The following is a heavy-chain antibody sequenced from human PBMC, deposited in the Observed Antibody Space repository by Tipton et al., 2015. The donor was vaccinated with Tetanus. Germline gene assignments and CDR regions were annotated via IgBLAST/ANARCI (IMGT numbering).Heavy chain of an antibody. V-gene: IGHV4-61*01. CDR3: ARANNDFPKRAPFHS. CDR2: IYHNENT. Sequence: TLSLTCTVSGGSVSRSSHYWCWIRQPPGKPLEWVGYIYHNENTNYSPSLKSRITFSVDTSKNQFSLNLRSVTAADTAVYYCARANNDFPKRAPFHSWGQVPRVSVPT. CDR1: GGSVSRSSHY. J-gene: IGHJ4*02. D-gene: IGHD3-3*01.